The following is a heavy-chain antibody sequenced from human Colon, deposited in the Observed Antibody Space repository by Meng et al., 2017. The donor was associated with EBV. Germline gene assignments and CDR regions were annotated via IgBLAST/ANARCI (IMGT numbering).Heavy chain of an antibody. CDR2: IYYTGST. CDR1: GGSINSGDYY. J-gene: IGHJ4*02. CDR3: ARNYYFDY. Sequence: QVPLTVAGPGLVKPSQTLSLTCTVSGGSINSGDYYWSWIRQPPGKGLEWIGYIYYTGSTYYNPSLKSRVTISMDTSKNQFSLRLSSVTAADTAVYYCARNYYFDYWGQGTLVTVSS. V-gene: IGHV4-30-4*01.